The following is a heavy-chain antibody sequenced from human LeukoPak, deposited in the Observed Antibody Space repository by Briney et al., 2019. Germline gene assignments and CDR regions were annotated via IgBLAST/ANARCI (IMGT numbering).Heavy chain of an antibody. V-gene: IGHV3-7*01. CDR2: IKEDGSDE. D-gene: IGHD6-6*01. CDR1: GFTFSRFW. CDR3: ARPPAARPRNYYFDY. Sequence: GGPLRLSCAASGFTFSRFWMSWVRQAPGKGLEWVADIKEDGSDEYYVDSVKGRFTISRDNAKNSLYLQMSSLRAEDTAVYYCARPPAARPRNYYFDYWGQGTLVTVSS. J-gene: IGHJ4*02.